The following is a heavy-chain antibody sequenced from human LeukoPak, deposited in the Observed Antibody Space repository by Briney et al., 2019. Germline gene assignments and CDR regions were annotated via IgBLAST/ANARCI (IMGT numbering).Heavy chain of an antibody. CDR3: AMYIWFGELPLDY. V-gene: IGHV4-59*12. CDR2: IYYSGST. J-gene: IGHJ4*02. CDR1: GGSISSYY. Sequence: SETLSLTCTVSGGSISSYYWSWIRQPPGKGLEWIGYIYYSGSTNYNPSLKSRVTISVDTSKNQFSLKLGSVTAADTAVYYCAMYIWFGELPLDYWGQGTLVTVSS. D-gene: IGHD3-10*01.